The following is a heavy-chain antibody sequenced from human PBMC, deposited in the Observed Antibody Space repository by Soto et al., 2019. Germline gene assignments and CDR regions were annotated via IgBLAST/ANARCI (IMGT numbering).Heavy chain of an antibody. Sequence: EVQLLESGGGLVQPGGSLRLSCAASGFTFSSYAMSWVRQAPGKGLEWVSAISGSGGSTYYAASVKGRFTISRDNSKNTLYLQMNSLRAEDTAVYYCAPASLGVWSGYYNTGVQQDYCGQGTLVTVSS. J-gene: IGHJ4*02. V-gene: IGHV3-23*01. CDR2: ISGSGGST. CDR1: GFTFSSYA. CDR3: APASLGVWSGYYNTGVQQDY. D-gene: IGHD3-3*01.